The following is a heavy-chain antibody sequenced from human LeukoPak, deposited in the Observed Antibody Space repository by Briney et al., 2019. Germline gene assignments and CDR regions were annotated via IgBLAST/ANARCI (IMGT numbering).Heavy chain of an antibody. V-gene: IGHV3-23*01. D-gene: IGHD3-3*01. CDR3: AKDLPGITIFGALHY. CDR2: ITAGGGST. J-gene: IGHJ4*02. Sequence: GGSLRLSCAASGFTFSDCVMSWLREAPGKGLVWVSNITAGGGSTYYGDSVKGRFTISRDNSKNTLYLQLNSLRADDTAVYYCAKDLPGITIFGALHYWGQGALVTVS. CDR1: GFTFSDCV.